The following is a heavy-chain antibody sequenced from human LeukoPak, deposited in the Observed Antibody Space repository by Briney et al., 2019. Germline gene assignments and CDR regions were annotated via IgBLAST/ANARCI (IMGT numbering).Heavy chain of an antibody. Sequence: PSETLSLTCTVSGGSISSGDYYWSSIRQPPGKGLEWIGYIYYSGSTYYNPSLKSRVTISVDTSKNQFSLKLSSVTAADTAVYYCARADSSGYSHFDYWGQGTLVTVSS. V-gene: IGHV4-30-4*01. CDR3: ARADSSGYSHFDY. D-gene: IGHD3-22*01. J-gene: IGHJ4*02. CDR2: IYYSGST. CDR1: GGSISSGDYY.